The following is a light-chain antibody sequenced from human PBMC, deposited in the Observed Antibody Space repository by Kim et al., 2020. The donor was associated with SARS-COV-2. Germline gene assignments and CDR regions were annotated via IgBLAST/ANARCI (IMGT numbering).Light chain of an antibody. CDR2: WAS. Sequence: RAILNCKSSQTVLYNSNNKTYLAWYQQKPGQAPKLLIYWASIRESGVSDRFSGSGSETDFTLTISSLQAEDVAVYYCQQYYSTPPSFGQGTKLEI. V-gene: IGKV4-1*01. CDR1: QTVLYNSNNKTY. CDR3: QQYYSTPPS. J-gene: IGKJ2*03.